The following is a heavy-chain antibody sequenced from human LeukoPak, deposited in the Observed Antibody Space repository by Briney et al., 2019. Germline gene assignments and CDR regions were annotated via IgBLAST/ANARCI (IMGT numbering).Heavy chain of an antibody. V-gene: IGHV1-69*04. CDR3: ARDRYDSSGYYYEFDY. J-gene: IGHJ4*02. CDR1: GGTFSSYA. D-gene: IGHD3-22*01. CDR2: IIPIFGIA. Sequence: ASVKVSCTASGGTFSSYAISWVRQAPGQGLEWMGRIIPIFGIANYAQKFQGRVTVTADKSTSTAYMELSSLRSEDTAVYYYARDRYDSSGYYYEFDYWGQGTLVTVSS.